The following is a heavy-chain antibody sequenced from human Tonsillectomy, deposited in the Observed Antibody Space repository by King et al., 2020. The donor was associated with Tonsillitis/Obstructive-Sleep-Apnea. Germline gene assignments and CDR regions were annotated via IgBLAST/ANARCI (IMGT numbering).Heavy chain of an antibody. Sequence: VQLVESGGGFVQRGGPLRLSCAVSGFTIWGYWKHVVPQAPGEGLVGVSRIKSDGSSTSYADSVKGRFTVSRDNAKNTLYLQMNSLRAEDTAVYFCTRSDWFDSWGQGTLVTVSS. CDR3: TRSDWFDS. CDR2: IKSDGSST. V-gene: IGHV3-74*01. CDR1: GFTIWGYW. J-gene: IGHJ5*01.